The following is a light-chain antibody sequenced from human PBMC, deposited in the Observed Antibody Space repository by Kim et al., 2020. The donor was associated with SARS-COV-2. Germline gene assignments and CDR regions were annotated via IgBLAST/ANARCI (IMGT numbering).Light chain of an antibody. CDR2: AAS. Sequence: LSASVGDRVTITCRASQDISDRLAWYQQRPETAPKLLILAASTLHAGVPSRFSGGGTGTEFSLTIDSLQPEDFATYYCQQVELYPSFGPGTKLEI. J-gene: IGKJ2*01. CDR1: QDISDR. V-gene: IGKV1-9*01. CDR3: QQVELYPS.